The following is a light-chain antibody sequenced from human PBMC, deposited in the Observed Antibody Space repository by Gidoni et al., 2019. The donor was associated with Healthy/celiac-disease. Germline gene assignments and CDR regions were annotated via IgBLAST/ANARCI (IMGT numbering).Light chain of an antibody. CDR1: QSVSSSY. Sequence: EIVLTQSPVTRSLSPGERATLSFRASQSVSSSYLAWYQQKPGQDPRHLIYGASRRATSIPDRFSGSGSGTDFTLTISRLEPEDFAVYYYQQYGSTTTWTFGQGTKVEIK. V-gene: IGKV3-20*01. CDR3: QQYGSTTTWT. J-gene: IGKJ1*01. CDR2: GAS.